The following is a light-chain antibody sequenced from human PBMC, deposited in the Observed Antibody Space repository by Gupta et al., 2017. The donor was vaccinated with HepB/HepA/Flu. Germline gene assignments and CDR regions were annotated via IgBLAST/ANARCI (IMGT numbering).Light chain of an antibody. J-gene: IGLJ3*02. CDR1: SSNIGSNY. Sequence: QSVLTQPPSASGTHGQRVTISCSGSSSNIGSNYVYWYQQLPGTAPKLLIYRSNQRPSGVPDRFSGSKSGTSASLAISGLRSEDEADYYCAAWDDSLSGPWVFGGGTKLTVL. V-gene: IGLV1-47*01. CDR2: RSN. CDR3: AAWDDSLSGPWV.